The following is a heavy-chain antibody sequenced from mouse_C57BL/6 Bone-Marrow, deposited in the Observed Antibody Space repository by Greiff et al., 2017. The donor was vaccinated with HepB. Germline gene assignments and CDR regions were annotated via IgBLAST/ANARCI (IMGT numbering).Heavy chain of an antibody. D-gene: IGHD2-10*01. CDR3: ARGTYYGPWFAY. V-gene: IGHV1-42*01. J-gene: IGHJ3*01. CDR1: GYSFTGYY. Sequence: VQLQQSGPELVKPGASVKISCKASGYSFTGYYMNWVKQSPEKSLEWIGEINPSTGGTTYNQKFKAKATLTVDKSSSTAYMQLKSLTSEDSAVYYCARGTYYGPWFAYWGQVTLVTVSA. CDR2: INPSTGGT.